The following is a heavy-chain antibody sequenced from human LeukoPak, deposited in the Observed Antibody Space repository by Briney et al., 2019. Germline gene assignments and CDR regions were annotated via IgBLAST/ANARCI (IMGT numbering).Heavy chain of an antibody. CDR3: ARVIAGIVEPKANGFFDY. J-gene: IGHJ4*02. CDR2: INPSGGST. CDR1: GYTFTSYY. D-gene: IGHD1-26*01. V-gene: IGHV1-46*01. Sequence: ASVKVSCKASGYTFTSYYMHWVRQAPGQGLEWMGIINPSGGSTSYAQKFQGRVTMTRDMSTSTVYMELSSLRSEDTAVYYCARVIAGIVEPKANGFFDYWGQGTLVTVSS.